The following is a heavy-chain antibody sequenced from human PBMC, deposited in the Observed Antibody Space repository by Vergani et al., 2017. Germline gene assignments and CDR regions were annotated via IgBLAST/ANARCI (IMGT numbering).Heavy chain of an antibody. J-gene: IGHJ4*02. CDR3: TRAIQLGSRVGKSGD. CDR2: IRSKAYGGTT. Sequence: EVQLVESGGGLVQPGRSLRLFCTASGFTFGDYAMSWFRQAPGTGLEWVGFIRSKAYGGTTEYAASVKGRFTISRDDSKSIAYLQMNSLKTEDTAVYYCTRAIQLGSRVGKSGDWGQGTLVTVSS. D-gene: IGHD1-1*01. CDR1: GFTFGDYA. V-gene: IGHV3-49*03.